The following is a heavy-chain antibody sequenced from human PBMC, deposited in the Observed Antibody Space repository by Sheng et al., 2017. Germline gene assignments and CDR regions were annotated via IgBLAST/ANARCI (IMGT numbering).Heavy chain of an antibody. J-gene: IGHJ4*02. CDR2: IIPILGIA. D-gene: IGHD5-18*01. CDR1: GGTFSSYT. Sequence: QVQLVQSGAEVKKPGSSVKVSCKASGGTFSSYTISWVRQAPGQGLEWMGRIIPILGIANYAQKFQGRVTITADKSTSTAYMELSSLRSEDTAVYYCARGSASYGYLIYHYFDYWGQGTLVTVSS. CDR3: ARGSASYGYLIYHYFDY. V-gene: IGHV1-69*02.